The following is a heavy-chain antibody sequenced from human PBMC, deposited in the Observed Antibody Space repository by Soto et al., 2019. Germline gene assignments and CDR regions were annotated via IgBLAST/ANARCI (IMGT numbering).Heavy chain of an antibody. CDR1: GGSISSSIYY. CDR3: ASTYCTNGVCLYYFAY. J-gene: IGHJ4*02. CDR2: IYYSGST. D-gene: IGHD2-8*01. V-gene: IGHV4-39*01. Sequence: SETLSLTCTVSGGSISSSIYYWGWIRQPPGKGLEWIGSIYYSGSTYYNPSLKSRVTISVDTSKNQFSLKLSSVTAADTAVYYCASTYCTNGVCLYYFAYWGQGTLVLVSS.